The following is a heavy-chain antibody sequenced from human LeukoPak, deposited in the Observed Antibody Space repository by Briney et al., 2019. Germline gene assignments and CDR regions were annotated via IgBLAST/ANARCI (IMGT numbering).Heavy chain of an antibody. CDR3: ARVSGSFHPYYYYYMDV. CDR1: GFTFSSYG. CDR2: GGSYD. J-gene: IGHJ6*03. Sequence: GGSLRLSCVASGFTFSSYGMHWVRQAPGKGLEWVAFGGSYDYYADSVKGRFTISRDNAKNSLYLQMNSLRAEDTAVYYCARVSGSFHPYYYYYMDVWGKGTTVTVSS. V-gene: IGHV3-30*02. D-gene: IGHD1-26*01.